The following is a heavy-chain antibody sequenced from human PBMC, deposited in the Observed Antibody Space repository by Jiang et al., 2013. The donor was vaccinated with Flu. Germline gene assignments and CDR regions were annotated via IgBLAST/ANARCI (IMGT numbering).Heavy chain of an antibody. CDR3: TRDFGSSSDH. CDR1: GFSYSDHY. Sequence: QLLESGGGLVQPGGSLRLSCSGSGFSYSDHYMDWVRQAPGKGLEWVARSRDKRNSYTNEYAASLKGRFTISRDDSKNSVYLQMNSLKTEDTAIYYCTRDFGSSSDHWGQGTLVTVSS. CDR2: SRDKRNSYTN. J-gene: IGHJ4*02. D-gene: IGHD3-10*01. V-gene: IGHV3-72*01.